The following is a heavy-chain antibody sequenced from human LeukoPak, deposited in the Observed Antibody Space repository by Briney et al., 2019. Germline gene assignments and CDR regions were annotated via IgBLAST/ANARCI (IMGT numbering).Heavy chain of an antibody. CDR1: IFTFSNYS. CDR3: AKSAYYDSSGFYREYYFDY. D-gene: IGHD3-22*01. J-gene: IGHJ4*02. Sequence: TGGSLRLSCAASIFTFSNYSMSWVRQAPRKGQEWVSTISGSGGSTYYADSVKGRFTISRDNSKNTLHLQMNSLRAEDTAVYYCAKSAYYDSSGFYREYYFDYWGQGTLVTVSS. CDR2: ISGSGGST. V-gene: IGHV3-23*01.